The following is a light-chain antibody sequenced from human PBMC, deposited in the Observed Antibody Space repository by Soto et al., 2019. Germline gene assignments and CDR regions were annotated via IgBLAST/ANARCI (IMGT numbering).Light chain of an antibody. CDR2: GVS. V-gene: IGKV3-20*01. J-gene: IGKJ4*01. Sequence: EIVLTQSPGTLSLSPGERATLSCRASRSVGGTYLAWYQQKPGQAPKLLMYGVSNRATGIPDRFSGSGSGTDFTLTISRLEPEDXAVYYCQQYGTSPLTFG. CDR3: QQYGTSPLT. CDR1: RSVGGTY.